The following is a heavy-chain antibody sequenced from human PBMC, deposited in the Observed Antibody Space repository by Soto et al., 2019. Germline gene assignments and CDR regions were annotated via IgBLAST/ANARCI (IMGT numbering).Heavy chain of an antibody. CDR1: GFSFGTYL. V-gene: IGHV3-23*01. CDR3: ARHGRITVTGDGFDS. D-gene: IGHD1-20*01. Sequence: GGSLRLSCNASGFSFGTYLMTWVRQAPGKGLEWVSSISGNGFDTYYADSVKGRFTISRDNAKNSLYLEMSSLRAEDTATYYCARHGRITVTGDGFDSWGQGTVVTVSS. CDR2: ISGNGFDT. J-gene: IGHJ3*02.